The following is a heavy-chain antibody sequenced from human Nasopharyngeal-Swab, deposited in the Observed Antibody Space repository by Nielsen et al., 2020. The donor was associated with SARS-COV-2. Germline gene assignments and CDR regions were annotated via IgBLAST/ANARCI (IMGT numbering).Heavy chain of an antibody. D-gene: IGHD3-3*01. J-gene: IGHJ4*02. V-gene: IGHV1-46*01. CDR2: ISTNGGGA. CDR1: GYTFISYY. Sequence: ASVKVSCKASGYTFISYYIHWVRQAPGEGLEWMGVISTNGGGARYAQKFQGRVTMTSDASTRTVYMELSSLGSEDTAVYYCARGIGYHEFWSGYIDYWGQGTLVTVSS. CDR3: ARGIGYHEFWSGYIDY.